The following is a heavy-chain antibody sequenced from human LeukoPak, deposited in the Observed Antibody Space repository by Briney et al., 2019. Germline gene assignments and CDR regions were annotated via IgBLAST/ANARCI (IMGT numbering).Heavy chain of an antibody. CDR1: GFSFSSYA. D-gene: IGHD5-18*01. CDR3: AKDYRGYSYGAFDY. V-gene: IGHV3-23*01. J-gene: IGHJ4*02. CDR2: ISGSGGTT. Sequence: PGGSLRLSCAASGFSFSSYAMSWVRQAPGKGLEWVSAISGSGGTTYYGDSVKGRFTISRDNSENTLSLQMNSLRAEDTAVYYCAKDYRGYSYGAFDYWGQGTLVTVSS.